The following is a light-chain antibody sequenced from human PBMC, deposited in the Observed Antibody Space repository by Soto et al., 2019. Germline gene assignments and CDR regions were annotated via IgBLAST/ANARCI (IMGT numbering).Light chain of an antibody. V-gene: IGKV1-17*01. CDR3: QQYNNWPQT. CDR1: QGIRND. J-gene: IGKJ1*01. CDR2: AAS. Sequence: DIHITHSPSSLSSSVVYRVSITCRASQGIRNDLGWYQQKPGKAPKRLIYAASSLQSGVPSRFSGSGSGTEFTLPLSSLHSEAFAVYHCQQYNNWPQTFGQGTKVDIK.